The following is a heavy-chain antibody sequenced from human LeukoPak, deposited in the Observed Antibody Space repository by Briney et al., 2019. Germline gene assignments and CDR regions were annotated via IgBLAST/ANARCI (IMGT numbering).Heavy chain of an antibody. J-gene: IGHJ4*02. CDR2: IRYDGSNI. CDR1: GFTFISYG. CDR3: ASLAAAGTGGDY. D-gene: IGHD6-13*01. V-gene: IGHV3-30*02. Sequence: PGGSLRLSCAASGFTFISYGMHWVRQAPGKGLEWVAFIRYDGSNIYYTDSVKGRFAISRDNSKNTLYLQMNSLRSEDTAVYYCASLAAAGTGGDYWGQGTLVTVSS.